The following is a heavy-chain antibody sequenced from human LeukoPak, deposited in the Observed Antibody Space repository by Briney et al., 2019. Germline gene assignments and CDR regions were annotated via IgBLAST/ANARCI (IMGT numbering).Heavy chain of an antibody. Sequence: PSETLSLTCTVSGGSISSFYWTWIRQPPGKGLEWIGYIYYSGSTNYNPSLKSRVTISVDTSKNQFSLKLSSVTAADTAVHYCARSPRGADHPHFDYWGQGTLVTVSS. D-gene: IGHD4/OR15-4a*01. J-gene: IGHJ4*02. V-gene: IGHV4-59*08. CDR2: IYYSGST. CDR1: GGSISSFY. CDR3: ARSPRGADHPHFDY.